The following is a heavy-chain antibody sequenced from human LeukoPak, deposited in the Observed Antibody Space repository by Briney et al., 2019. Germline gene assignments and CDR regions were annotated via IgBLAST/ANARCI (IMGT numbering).Heavy chain of an antibody. D-gene: IGHD6-13*01. CDR2: ISGSGGST. J-gene: IGHJ4*02. V-gene: IGHV3-23*01. CDR1: GFTFSSYA. Sequence: GGSLRLSCAASGFTFSSYAMSWVRQAPGKGLEWVSAISGSGGSTYYADSVKGRFTISRGNSKNTLYLQMNSLRAEDTAVYYCAKTRGIAAAGTPYYWGQGTLVTVSS. CDR3: AKTRGIAAAGTPYY.